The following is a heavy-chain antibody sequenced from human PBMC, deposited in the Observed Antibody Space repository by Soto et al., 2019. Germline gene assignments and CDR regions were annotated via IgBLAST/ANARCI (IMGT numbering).Heavy chain of an antibody. D-gene: IGHD3-10*01. Sequence: EVQLVESGGGLVQPGGSLRLSCAASGFTFSSYSMNWVRQAPGKGLEWVSYISSSSSTIYYADSVKGRFTISRENAKNSLYLQMNSLRDEDTAVYYCATYYGSGTRTSQWGQGTLVTVSS. CDR3: ATYYGSGTRTSQ. CDR1: GFTFSSYS. V-gene: IGHV3-48*02. J-gene: IGHJ4*02. CDR2: ISSSSSTI.